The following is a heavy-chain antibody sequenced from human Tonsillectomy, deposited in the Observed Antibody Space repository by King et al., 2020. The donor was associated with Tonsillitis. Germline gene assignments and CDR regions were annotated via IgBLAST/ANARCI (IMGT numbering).Heavy chain of an antibody. V-gene: IGHV4-39*07. J-gene: IGHJ6*02. CDR2: IYYSGSS. Sequence: MQLQESGPGLVKPSETLSLICSVSGGSISDNKYLWSWIRQPPGKGLEWIESIYYSGSSYYNPSLKSRVTISVDTSKNQFSMKLNSVTAADTAAYYCARRQDVYSEDGYCGEHYGMDVWRQGTTVTVSS. CDR3: ARRQDVYSEDGYCGEHYGMDV. CDR1: GGSISDNKYL. D-gene: IGHD5-12*01.